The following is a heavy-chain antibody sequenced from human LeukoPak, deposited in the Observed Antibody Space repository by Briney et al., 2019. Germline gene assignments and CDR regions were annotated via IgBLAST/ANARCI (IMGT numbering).Heavy chain of an antibody. CDR3: ARSGSIAAPNGY. V-gene: IGHV3-30-3*01. CDR1: GFTFSSYA. Sequence: LPGGSLRLSCAASGFTFSSYAMHWVRQAPGKGLEWVAVISYDGSNKYYADSVKGRFTISRDNSKNTLYLQMNSLRAEDTAVYYCARSGSIAAPNGYWGQGTLVTVSS. J-gene: IGHJ4*02. CDR2: ISYDGSNK. D-gene: IGHD6-6*01.